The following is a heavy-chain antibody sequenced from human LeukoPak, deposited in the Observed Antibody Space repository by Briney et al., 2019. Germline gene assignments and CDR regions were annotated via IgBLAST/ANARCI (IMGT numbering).Heavy chain of an antibody. V-gene: IGHV3-21*01. Sequence: GGSLRLSCAASGLTFSIYAMSWVRQAPGKGLEWVSSISPDSNYKYYVDSVKGRFTISRDNAKSSLYLQMNSLRAEDTAVYYCARDKSVGPTIFYYWGQGTLVTVSS. CDR3: ARDKSVGPTIFYY. D-gene: IGHD1-26*01. CDR2: ISPDSNYK. J-gene: IGHJ4*02. CDR1: GLTFSIYA.